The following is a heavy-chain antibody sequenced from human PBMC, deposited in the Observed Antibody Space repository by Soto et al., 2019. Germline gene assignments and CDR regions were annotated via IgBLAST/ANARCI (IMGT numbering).Heavy chain of an antibody. D-gene: IGHD3-22*01. V-gene: IGHV1-18*01. CDR1: GYTFTSYG. CDR3: ARVATYYYDSSVRFKDY. J-gene: IGHJ4*02. CDR2: VSAYNGNT. Sequence: ASVKVSCKASGYTFTSYGISWVRQAPGQGLEWMGWVSAYNGNTNYAQKLQGRVTMTTDTSTSTACRELRSLRSDDTAVYYCARVATYYYDSSVRFKDYWGQGTLVTVSS.